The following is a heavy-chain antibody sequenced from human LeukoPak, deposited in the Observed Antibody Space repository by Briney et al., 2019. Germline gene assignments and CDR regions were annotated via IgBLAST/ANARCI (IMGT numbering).Heavy chain of an antibody. J-gene: IGHJ4*02. Sequence: PSETLSLTCAVYGGSFSGYYWSWIRQPPGKGLEWIGEINHSGSTNYNPSLKSRVTISVDTSKNQFSLKLSSVTAADTAVYYCARGRFGGSDYWGRGTLVTVSS. CDR2: INHSGST. V-gene: IGHV4-34*01. CDR1: GGSFSGYY. CDR3: ARGRFGGSDY. D-gene: IGHD3-16*01.